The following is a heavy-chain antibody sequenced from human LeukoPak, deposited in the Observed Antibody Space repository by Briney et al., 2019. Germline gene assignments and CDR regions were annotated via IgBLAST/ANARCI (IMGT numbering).Heavy chain of an antibody. Sequence: SETLSLTCTVSGGSISSSSYYWGWIRQPPGKGLEWIGSIYYSGSTYYNPSLKSRVTISVDTSKNQFSLKLSSVTAADTAVYYCAKGEGWQQPYYYYMDVWGKGTTVTISS. V-gene: IGHV4-39*01. D-gene: IGHD6-13*01. CDR2: IYYSGST. CDR3: AKGEGWQQPYYYYMDV. CDR1: GGSISSSSYY. J-gene: IGHJ6*03.